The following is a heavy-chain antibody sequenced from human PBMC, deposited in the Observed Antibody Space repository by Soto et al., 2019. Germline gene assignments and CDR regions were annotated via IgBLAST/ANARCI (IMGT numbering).Heavy chain of an antibody. D-gene: IGHD3-22*01. CDR3: GRAFDRSGLY. Sequence: ASVKVSCKASGYTFRNYYIHRVRQAPGQVLERMGLINHSGGATCYSQRFHGRVTITKDSSTSTVYMELSSLGSEDTAVYYCGRAFDRSGLYWGQGTLVTVSS. CDR1: GYTFRNYY. V-gene: IGHV1-46*01. CDR2: INHSGGAT. J-gene: IGHJ4*02.